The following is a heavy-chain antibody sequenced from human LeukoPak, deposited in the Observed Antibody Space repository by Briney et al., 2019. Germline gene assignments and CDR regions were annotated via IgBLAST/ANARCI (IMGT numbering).Heavy chain of an antibody. CDR1: GGSISSSDW. J-gene: IGHJ4*02. CDR3: ARVSGSYFDY. V-gene: IGHV4-4*02. D-gene: IGHD1-26*01. CDR2: IYYSGST. Sequence: SETLSLTCAVSGGSISSSDWWSWVRQPPGKGLEWLGQIYYSGSTNYNQSLKSRVTISVDKSKNQFSLKLSSVTAADTAVYYCARVSGSYFDYWGQGTLVTVSS.